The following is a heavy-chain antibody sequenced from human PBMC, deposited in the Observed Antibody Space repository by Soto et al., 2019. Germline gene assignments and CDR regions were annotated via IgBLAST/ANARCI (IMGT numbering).Heavy chain of an antibody. D-gene: IGHD4-17*01. CDR2: IYYSGST. J-gene: IGHJ4*02. Sequence: QVQLQESGPGLVKPSQTLSLTCTVSGGSITSGNYHWSWIRQPPGKGLEWIGYIYYSGSTYYNPSLMSRVVISVDTSNNQFSLKLNSVTAADTAVYYCAIEDGGRGGDYWGQGTLVTVSS. CDR3: AIEDGGRGGDY. CDR1: GGSITSGNYH. V-gene: IGHV4-30-4*01.